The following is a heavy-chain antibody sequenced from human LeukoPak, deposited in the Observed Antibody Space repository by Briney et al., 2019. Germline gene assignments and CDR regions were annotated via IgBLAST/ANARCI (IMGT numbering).Heavy chain of an antibody. CDR3: ARDPSYGSGLDI. CDR2: IYYSGST. Sequence: SETLSLTCTVSGGSITSGGYYWSWIRQHPGKGLEWIGYIYYSGSTCYNPSLKSRVTISVDTSKNQFSLKLSSVTAADTAVYYCARDPSYGSGLDIWGQGTMVTVSS. V-gene: IGHV4-31*03. J-gene: IGHJ3*02. D-gene: IGHD3-10*01. CDR1: GGSITSGGYY.